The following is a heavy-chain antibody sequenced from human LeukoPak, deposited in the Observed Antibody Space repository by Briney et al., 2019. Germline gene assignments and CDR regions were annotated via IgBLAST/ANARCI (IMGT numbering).Heavy chain of an antibody. Sequence: GGSLRLSCAASGFAVNNNYMTWVRQAPGKGLEWVSVIYSGGSTDYADSVKGRFTISRDNSKNTLYLQMNSLRAEDTALYYCAKDISSWGKFDYWGQGTLVTVSS. V-gene: IGHV3-53*05. D-gene: IGHD6-13*01. CDR2: IYSGGST. CDR1: GFAVNNNY. J-gene: IGHJ4*02. CDR3: AKDISSWGKFDY.